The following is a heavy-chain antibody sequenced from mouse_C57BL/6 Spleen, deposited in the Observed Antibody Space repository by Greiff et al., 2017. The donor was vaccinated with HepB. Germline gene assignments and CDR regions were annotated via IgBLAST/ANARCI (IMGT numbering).Heavy chain of an antibody. CDR2: IFPGSGSN. J-gene: IGHJ2*01. Sequence: QVQLQQSAPVLVLPGSPVLICRKAALNSFTYYYLNAVKQRPRQGLEWIGWIFPGSGSNYYNEKFKGKTTLTVYKSSCTAYMLLSSLTSEDSEGYCCDRALYDGGFGCWGEVTPLTVSS. D-gene: IGHD2-12*01. V-gene: IGHV1-75*01. CDR1: LNSFTYYY. CDR3: DRALYDGGFGC.